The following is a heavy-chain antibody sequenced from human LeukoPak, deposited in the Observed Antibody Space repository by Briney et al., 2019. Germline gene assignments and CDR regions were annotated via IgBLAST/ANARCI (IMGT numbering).Heavy chain of an antibody. CDR3: ARVQLSCSGGSCYSEWFDP. CDR1: GYTFTSYG. Sequence: ASVKVSCKASGYTFTSYGISWVRQAPGQGLEWMGWISAYNGNTNYAQKLQGRVTMTTDTSTSTAYMELRSLRSGDTAVYYCARVQLSCSGGSCYSEWFDPWGQGTLVTVSS. J-gene: IGHJ5*02. D-gene: IGHD2-15*01. CDR2: ISAYNGNT. V-gene: IGHV1-18*01.